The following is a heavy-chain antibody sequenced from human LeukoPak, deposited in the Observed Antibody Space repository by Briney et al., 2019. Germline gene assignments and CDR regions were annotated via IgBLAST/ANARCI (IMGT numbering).Heavy chain of an antibody. CDR1: GFTFSDYY. J-gene: IGHJ4*02. CDR2: ISSSGSTI. V-gene: IGHV3-11*01. Sequence: SGGSLRLSCAASGFTFSDYYMSWIRQAPGKGLEWVSYISSSGSTIYYADSVKGRFTISRDNAKNSLYLQMNSLRAEDTALYYCAKDRGDYYGSGSTFDYWGQGTLVTVSS. D-gene: IGHD3-10*01. CDR3: AKDRGDYYGSGSTFDY.